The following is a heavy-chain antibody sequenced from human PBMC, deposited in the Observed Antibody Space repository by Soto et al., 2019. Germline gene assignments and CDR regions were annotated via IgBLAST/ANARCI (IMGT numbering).Heavy chain of an antibody. CDR3: ARDGLHITIFPNWFDP. V-gene: IGHV1-69*12. CDR2: IIPIFGTA. J-gene: IGHJ5*02. Sequence: QVQLVQSGAEVKKPGSSVKVSCKASGGTFSSYAISWVRQAPGQGLEWMGGIIPIFGTANYAQKFQGRVTITADESTSTAYMELSSLRSEDTAVYYSARDGLHITIFPNWFDPWGQGTLVTVSS. D-gene: IGHD3-3*01. CDR1: GGTFSSYA.